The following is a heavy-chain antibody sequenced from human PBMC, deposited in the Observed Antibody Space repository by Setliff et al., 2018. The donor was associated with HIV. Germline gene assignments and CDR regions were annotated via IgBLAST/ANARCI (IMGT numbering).Heavy chain of an antibody. CDR3: ARHLYYYDNNGYLQPYYYMDV. V-gene: IGHV4-59*08. Sequence: PSETLSLTCTVSGVSISSYYWSWIRQPPGKGLEWMGYIYYSGSTSYNPSLKRRVTISVGTSKNQFSLKLSSVTAADTAVYYWARHLYYYDNNGYLQPYYYMDVWGKGTTVTVSS. CDR2: IYYSGST. J-gene: IGHJ6*03. CDR1: GVSISSYY. D-gene: IGHD3-22*01.